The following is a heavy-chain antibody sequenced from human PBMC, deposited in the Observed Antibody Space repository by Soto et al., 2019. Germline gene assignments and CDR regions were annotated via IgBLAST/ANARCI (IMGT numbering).Heavy chain of an antibody. D-gene: IGHD5-12*01. J-gene: IGHJ5*02. V-gene: IGHV3-30*18. CDR3: AKDLLHNAVATCGS. CDR1: GFTFSSYG. Sequence: QVQVVESGGGVVQPGRSLRLSCAASGFTFSSYGMHWVRQAPGKGLEWVAVISYHGNDKYYADSVKSRFTISRDNFKSTRYLQMSRLRAEDTAIYFCAKDLLHNAVATCGSWGQGTLVTVSS. CDR2: ISYHGNDK.